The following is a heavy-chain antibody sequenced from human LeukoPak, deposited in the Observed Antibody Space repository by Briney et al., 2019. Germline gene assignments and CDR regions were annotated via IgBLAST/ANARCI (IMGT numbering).Heavy chain of an antibody. Sequence: ASVKVSCKVSGYTFTDYYMHWVRQAPGQGLEWMGIINLNGGSTKYAQKFQVRVTMTRDTSTSTVYIELSSLRSEDTAVYYCTRVYCSSSSCYNADYWGQGTLVTVSS. J-gene: IGHJ4*02. D-gene: IGHD2-2*02. V-gene: IGHV1-46*03. CDR3: TRVYCSSSSCYNADY. CDR2: INLNGGST. CDR1: GYTFTDYY.